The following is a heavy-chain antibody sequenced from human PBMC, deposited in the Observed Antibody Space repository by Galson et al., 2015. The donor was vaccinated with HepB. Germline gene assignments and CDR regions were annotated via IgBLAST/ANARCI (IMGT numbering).Heavy chain of an antibody. D-gene: IGHD5-12*01. Sequence: SLRLSCAASGFTFSSYSMNWVRQAPGKGLEWVSYISSSSSTIYYADSVKGRFTISRDNAKNSLYLQMNSLRAEDTAVYYCARGDVAWLRPRAAFDIWGQGTMVTVSS. V-gene: IGHV3-48*04. J-gene: IGHJ3*02. CDR3: ARGDVAWLRPRAAFDI. CDR1: GFTFSSYS. CDR2: ISSSSSTI.